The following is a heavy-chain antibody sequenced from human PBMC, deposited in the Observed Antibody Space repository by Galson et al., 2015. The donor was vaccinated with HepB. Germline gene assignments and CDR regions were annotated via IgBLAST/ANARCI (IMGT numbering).Heavy chain of an antibody. V-gene: IGHV4-31*03. CDR1: GGSISSGGYY. CDR2: IYYSGST. Sequence: TLSLTCTVSGGSISSGGYYWSWIRQHPGKGLEWIGYIYYSGSTYYNPSLKSRVTISVDTSKNQFSLKLSSVTAADTAVYYCARVGPYSSGWYPYPNAFDIWGQGTMVTVSS. D-gene: IGHD6-19*01. J-gene: IGHJ3*02. CDR3: ARVGPYSSGWYPYPNAFDI.